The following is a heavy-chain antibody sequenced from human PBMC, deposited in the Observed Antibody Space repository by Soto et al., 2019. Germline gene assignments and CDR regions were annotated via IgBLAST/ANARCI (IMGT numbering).Heavy chain of an antibody. CDR1: GGSISSGGYY. Sequence: TLSLTCTVSGGSISSGGYYWSWIRQHPGKGLEWIGYIYYSGSTYYNPSLKSRVTISVDRSKNQFPLKLSSVTAADTAVYYCARGARYSGSYSSFDYWGQGTLVTVSS. J-gene: IGHJ4*02. CDR3: ARGARYSGSYSSFDY. V-gene: IGHV4-31*03. D-gene: IGHD1-26*01. CDR2: IYYSGST.